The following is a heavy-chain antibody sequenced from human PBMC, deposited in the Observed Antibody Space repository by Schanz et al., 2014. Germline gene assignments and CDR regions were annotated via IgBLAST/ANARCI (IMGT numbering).Heavy chain of an antibody. D-gene: IGHD2-2*01. CDR3: AKDSTHIDIVLVPTAIDY. CDR1: GFTFSSYA. V-gene: IGHV3-30*18. Sequence: QVQLLQFGGGVVQPGRSLRLSCAASGFTFSSYAMHWVRQAPGKGLEWVAAMSYDGSIKYYGDSVKGRFTISRDNSKNTLYLHMNTLRSEDTAVYYCAKDSTHIDIVLVPTAIDYWGQGTLXTVSS. CDR2: MSYDGSIK. J-gene: IGHJ4*02.